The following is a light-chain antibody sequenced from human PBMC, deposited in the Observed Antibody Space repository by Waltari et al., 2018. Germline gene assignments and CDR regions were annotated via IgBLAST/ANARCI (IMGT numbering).Light chain of an antibody. CDR3: QQGYNNPRT. Sequence: DIQMTQSPSSLSASVGDKVTITCRASQGISSWLAWYQQKPGKAPKLLIYGASSLQSGGPSRFSGSGSGTDYTLTISSLHPEEFATYYCQQGYNNPRTFGQGTKVEIK. J-gene: IGKJ1*01. CDR1: QGISSW. V-gene: IGKV1-12*01. CDR2: GAS.